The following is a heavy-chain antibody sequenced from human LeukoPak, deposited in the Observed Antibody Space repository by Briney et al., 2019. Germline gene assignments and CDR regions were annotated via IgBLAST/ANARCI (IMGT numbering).Heavy chain of an antibody. CDR1: GYSFTSYW. V-gene: IGHV5-51*01. D-gene: IGHD3-10*01. Sequence: GESLKISCKGSGYSFTSYWIGWVRQMPGKGLEWMGIIYPGDSDTRYSPSFQGQVTISADKSISTAYLQWSSLRSEDTAVYYCARSGNYYGSGSYLLTYWGQGTLVTVSS. CDR2: IYPGDSDT. J-gene: IGHJ4*02. CDR3: ARSGNYYGSGSYLLTY.